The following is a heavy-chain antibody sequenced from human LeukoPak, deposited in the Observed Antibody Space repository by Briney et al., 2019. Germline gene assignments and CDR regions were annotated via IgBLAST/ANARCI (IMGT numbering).Heavy chain of an antibody. CDR1: GGSFSGYY. J-gene: IGHJ5*02. CDR3: ARGPDYDILTGYSTRNWFDP. V-gene: IGHV4-34*01. Sequence: PPETLSLTCAVYGGSFSGYYWSWIRQPPGKGLEWIGEINHSGSTNYNPSLKSRVTISVDTSKNQFSLKLSSVTAADTAVYYCARGPDYDILTGYSTRNWFDPWGQGTLVTVSS. CDR2: INHSGST. D-gene: IGHD3-9*01.